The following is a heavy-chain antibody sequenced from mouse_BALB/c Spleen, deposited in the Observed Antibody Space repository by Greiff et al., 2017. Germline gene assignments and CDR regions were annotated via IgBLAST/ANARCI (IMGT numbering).Heavy chain of an antibody. Sequence: QVQLQQSGAELVRPGTSVKVSCKASGYAFTNYLIEWVKQRPGQGLEWIGVINPGSGGTNYNEKFKGKATLTADKSSSTAYMQLSSLTSDDSAVYFCARNRGYDYAMDYWGQGTSVTVSS. D-gene: IGHD2-2*01. CDR3: ARNRGYDYAMDY. V-gene: IGHV1-54*01. CDR1: GYAFTNYL. J-gene: IGHJ4*01. CDR2: INPGSGGT.